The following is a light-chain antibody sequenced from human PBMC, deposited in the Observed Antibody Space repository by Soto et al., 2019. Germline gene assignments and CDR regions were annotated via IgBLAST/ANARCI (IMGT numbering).Light chain of an antibody. Sequence: IQLTQLPSSLSASFGGRVTMTCRSSQDISKYLAWYQQKPGKATNLLIYDASTFQSGVPSRFSGSGSGTHFTLTISSLQPEDFATYYCQQLHGYPITFGQGTRLEIK. V-gene: IGKV1-9*01. CDR3: QQLHGYPIT. CDR2: DAS. CDR1: QDISKY. J-gene: IGKJ5*01.